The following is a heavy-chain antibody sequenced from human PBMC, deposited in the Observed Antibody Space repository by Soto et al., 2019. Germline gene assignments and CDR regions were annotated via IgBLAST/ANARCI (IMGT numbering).Heavy chain of an antibody. CDR1: GFTFRSYA. Sequence: HPGGSMELSCAASGFTFRSYAMSWVRQAPGKGLEWVSAISGSGGSTYYADSVKGRFTISRDNSKNTLYLQMNSLRAEDTAVYYCAKGGCSGGSCPDVYYYYGMDVWGQGTTVTVSS. CDR3: AKGGCSGGSCPDVYYYYGMDV. V-gene: IGHV3-23*01. J-gene: IGHJ6*02. CDR2: ISGSGGST. D-gene: IGHD2-15*01.